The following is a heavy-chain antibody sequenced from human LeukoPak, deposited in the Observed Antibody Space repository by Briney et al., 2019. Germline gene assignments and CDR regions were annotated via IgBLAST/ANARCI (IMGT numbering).Heavy chain of an antibody. CDR3: TKDLWLPYKNSLYYRYGMDV. J-gene: IGHJ6*02. CDR1: GLTFSSSA. Sequence: GGSLRLSCAASGLTFSSSAMSWVRQAPGKGLEWVSRISGSGGTSHYAYSVKGRFTISRDNSKNTLYLEMNSLRAEDTAVYYCTKDLWLPYKNSLYYRYGMDVWGQGTTVTVSS. CDR2: ISGSGGTS. V-gene: IGHV3-23*01. D-gene: IGHD5-12*01.